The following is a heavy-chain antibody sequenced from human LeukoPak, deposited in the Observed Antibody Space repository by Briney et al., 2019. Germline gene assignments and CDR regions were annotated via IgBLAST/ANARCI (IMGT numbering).Heavy chain of an antibody. CDR2: INHSGST. Sequence: SETLSLTCAVYGGSFSGYYWSWTRQPPGKGLEWIGEINHSGSTNYNPSLKSRVTISVDTSKNQFSLKLSSVTAADTAVYYCAIWGVVPAASYYYMDVWGKGTTVTVSS. D-gene: IGHD2-2*01. J-gene: IGHJ6*03. CDR1: GGSFSGYY. CDR3: AIWGVVPAASYYYMDV. V-gene: IGHV4-34*01.